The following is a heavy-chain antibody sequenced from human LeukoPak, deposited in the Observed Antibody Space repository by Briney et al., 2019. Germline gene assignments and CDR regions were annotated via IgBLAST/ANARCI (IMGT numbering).Heavy chain of an antibody. CDR2: ISYDGSNK. CDR1: GFTFSSYG. CDR3: AKDPYCGGDCYLPELNYNWFDP. D-gene: IGHD2-21*02. Sequence: GRSLRLSCAASGFTFSSYGMHWVRQAPGKGLEWVAVISYDGSNKYYADSVKGRFTISRDNSKNTLYLQMNSLRAEDTAVYYCAKDPYCGGDCYLPELNYNWFDPWGQGTLVTVSS. J-gene: IGHJ5*02. V-gene: IGHV3-30*18.